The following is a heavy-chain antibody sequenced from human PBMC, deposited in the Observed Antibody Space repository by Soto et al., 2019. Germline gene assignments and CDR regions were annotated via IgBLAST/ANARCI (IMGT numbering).Heavy chain of an antibody. Sequence: GASVKVSCKASGYTFTSYGISWVRQAPGQGLEWMGWISAYNGNTNYAQKLQGRVTMTPDTSTSTAYMELRSLRSDDTAVYYCASERVYDYGDRQPGMDVWGQGTTVTVSS. CDR2: ISAYNGNT. J-gene: IGHJ6*02. D-gene: IGHD4-17*01. CDR3: ASERVYDYGDRQPGMDV. V-gene: IGHV1-18*01. CDR1: GYTFTSYG.